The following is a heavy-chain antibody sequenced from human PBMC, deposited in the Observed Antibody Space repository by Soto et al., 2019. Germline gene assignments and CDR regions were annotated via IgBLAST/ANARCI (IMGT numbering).Heavy chain of an antibody. V-gene: IGHV4-34*01. CDR3: ARRLRNYDILTGPLSWGYYFDY. CDR2: INHSGST. J-gene: IGHJ4*02. CDR1: GGSFSGYY. Sequence: SSETLSLTGFLYGGSFSGYYWSRIRQPPGKGLVWLGEINHSGSTNYNPSLKSRVTISVDTSKNQFSLKLSSVTAADTAVYYCARRLRNYDILTGPLSWGYYFDYWGQGTLVTVSS. D-gene: IGHD3-9*01.